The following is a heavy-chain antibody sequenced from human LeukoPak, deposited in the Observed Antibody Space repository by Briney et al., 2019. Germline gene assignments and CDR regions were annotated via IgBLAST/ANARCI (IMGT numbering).Heavy chain of an antibody. CDR3: ARDITIFSATSDAFDI. CDR1: GGSISSSTYY. J-gene: IGHJ3*02. D-gene: IGHD3-9*01. Sequence: SETLSLTCTVSGGSISSSTYYWGWIRQPPGKGLEWIGSIYYSGSTYYNPSLKSRVTISVDTSKNQFSLKLSSVTAADTAVYYCARDITIFSATSDAFDIWGQGTMVTVSS. CDR2: IYYSGST. V-gene: IGHV4-39*02.